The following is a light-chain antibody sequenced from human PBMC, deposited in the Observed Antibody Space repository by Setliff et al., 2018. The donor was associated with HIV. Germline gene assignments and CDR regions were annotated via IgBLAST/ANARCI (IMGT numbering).Light chain of an antibody. CDR1: SSDVGGYNH. V-gene: IGLV2-14*01. CDR2: DVT. Sequence: QSALTQPASVSGSPGQSITISCSGTSSDVGGYNHVSWYQQHPGKAPKVLIYDVTKRPSGVSNRFSGSKSGNTASLNISGLQAEDEADYYCSSYTSSTAYVFGTGTKVTVL. J-gene: IGLJ1*01. CDR3: SSYTSSTAYV.